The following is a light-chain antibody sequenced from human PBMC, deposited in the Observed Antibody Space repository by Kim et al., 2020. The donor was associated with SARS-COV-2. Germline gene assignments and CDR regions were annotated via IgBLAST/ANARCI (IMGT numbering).Light chain of an antibody. J-gene: IGKJ4*01. CDR2: DAS. CDR1: QDISNY. Sequence: DIQMTQSPSSLSASVGDRVTITCQASQDISNYLNWYQQKPGKAPKLLIYDASNLETGVPSRFSGSGSVTDFTFTISSLQPEDIATYYCQQYDNLPLTFGGGTKLDI. V-gene: IGKV1-33*01. CDR3: QQYDNLPLT.